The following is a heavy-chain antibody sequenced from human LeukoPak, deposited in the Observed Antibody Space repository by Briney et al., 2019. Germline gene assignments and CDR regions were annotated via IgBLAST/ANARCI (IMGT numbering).Heavy chain of an antibody. Sequence: GGSLRLSCAASGFTFSDYSMNWVRQAPGKGLQWVSYISSSSSTIYYADSVKGRFTISRDNAKNSLYLQMNSLRAEDTAVYYCAKDSSSGWYGDFDDWGQGALVTVAS. J-gene: IGHJ4*02. V-gene: IGHV3-48*01. CDR3: AKDSSSGWYGDFDD. D-gene: IGHD6-19*01. CDR2: ISSSSSTI. CDR1: GFTFSDYS.